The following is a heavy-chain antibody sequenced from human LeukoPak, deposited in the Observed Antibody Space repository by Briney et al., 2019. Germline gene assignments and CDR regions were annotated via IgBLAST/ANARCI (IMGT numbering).Heavy chain of an antibody. V-gene: IGHV4-39*07. D-gene: IGHD2-15*01. CDR3: ARVNCSGGSCYESRGAFDI. CDR1: GDSISSSSYY. Sequence: SETLSLTCTVSGDSISSSSYYWGWIRQPPGKGLEWIGTIYYSGSTYYNPSLKSRVTISVDTSRNQFSLKLSSVTAADTAVYYCARVNCSGGSCYESRGAFDIWGQGTVVIVSS. CDR2: IYYSGST. J-gene: IGHJ3*02.